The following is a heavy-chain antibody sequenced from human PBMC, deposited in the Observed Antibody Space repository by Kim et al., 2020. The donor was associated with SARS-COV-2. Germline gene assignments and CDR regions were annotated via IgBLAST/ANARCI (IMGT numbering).Heavy chain of an antibody. CDR1: GFTFGDYW. Sequence: GGSLRLSCVASGFTFGDYWMAWVRQAPGKGLEWVANMNQDGSQRHYVDSVRGRFTISRDNAKNSVFLQMNSLRAEDSGVYYCATSMVRAGYDYWGQGTLVTVSS. CDR3: ATSMVRAGYDY. J-gene: IGHJ4*02. CDR2: MNQDGSQR. D-gene: IGHD3-10*01. V-gene: IGHV3-7*03.